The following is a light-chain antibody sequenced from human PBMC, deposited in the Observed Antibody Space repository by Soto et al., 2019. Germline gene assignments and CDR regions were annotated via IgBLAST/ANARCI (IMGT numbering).Light chain of an antibody. V-gene: IGKV3-15*01. CDR1: HSVSSD. Sequence: EIVITQSPATLSVSAGERAPIPCLASHSVSSDLAWYQQNPGQAPRLLIYGASTRAIGIPARFSGSGSGTEFTLTISSLQSEDFAVYYCQQYNSWPPTFGQGTRLEIK. CDR3: QQYNSWPPT. J-gene: IGKJ5*01. CDR2: GAS.